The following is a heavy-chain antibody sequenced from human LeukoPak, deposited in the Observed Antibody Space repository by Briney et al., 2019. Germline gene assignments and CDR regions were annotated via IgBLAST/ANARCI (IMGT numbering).Heavy chain of an antibody. J-gene: IGHJ6*03. CDR2: INHSGST. Sequence: SETLSLTCAVYGGSFSGYYWSWIRQPPGKGLEWTGEINHSGSTNYNPSLKSRVTISVDTSKNQFSLKLSSVTAADTAVHYCARGAAAGTRRTYYYYYYMDVWGKGTTVTVSS. CDR1: GGSFSGYY. V-gene: IGHV4-34*01. D-gene: IGHD6-13*01. CDR3: ARGAAAGTRRTYYYYYYMDV.